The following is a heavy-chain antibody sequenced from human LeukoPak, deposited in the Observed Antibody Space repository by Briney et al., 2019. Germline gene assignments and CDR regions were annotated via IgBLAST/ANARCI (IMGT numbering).Heavy chain of an antibody. CDR1: GNSISSGDYY. CDR2: IYTSGST. D-gene: IGHD2-8*01. J-gene: IGHJ6*03. CDR3: ATNKRPNYYYYMDV. V-gene: IGHV4-61*02. Sequence: PSQTLSLTCTVSGNSISSGDYYWSWIRQPAGKGLEWIGRIYTSGSTTYNPSLKSRVTISGDTSKNQFSLKLSSVTAADTAVYYCATNKRPNYYYYMDVWGKGTTVTISS.